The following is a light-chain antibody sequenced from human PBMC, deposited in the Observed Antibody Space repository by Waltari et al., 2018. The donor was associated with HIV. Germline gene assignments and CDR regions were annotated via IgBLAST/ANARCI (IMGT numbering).Light chain of an antibody. V-gene: IGKV3-20*01. J-gene: IGKJ2*01. CDR2: GAS. CDR1: QSVSSSY. CDR3: QQYGNSPYT. Sequence: EIVLTQSPGTLSLSPGERATLSCRASQSVSSSYLAWYQQTRGQAPRLLIFGASTRATGTPDRFIGSGSGTDFTLTISRLEPEDFGVYYCQQYGNSPYTFGQGTKLEIK.